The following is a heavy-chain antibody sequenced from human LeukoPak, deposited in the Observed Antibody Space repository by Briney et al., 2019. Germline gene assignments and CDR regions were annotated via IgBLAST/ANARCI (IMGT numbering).Heavy chain of an antibody. CDR1: GFNFSSYS. D-gene: IGHD6-13*01. CDR2: ISSSSSYI. Sequence: GGSLRLSCAASGFNFSSYSMNWVRQAPGKGLEWVSSISSSSSYIYYADSVKGRFTISRDNAKNSLYLQMNSLRAEDTAVYYCARDPVAAAGKRFDYWGQGTLVTVSS. V-gene: IGHV3-21*01. J-gene: IGHJ4*02. CDR3: ARDPVAAAGKRFDY.